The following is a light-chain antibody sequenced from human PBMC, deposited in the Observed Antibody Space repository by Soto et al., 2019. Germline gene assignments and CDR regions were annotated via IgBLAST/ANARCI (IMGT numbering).Light chain of an antibody. CDR1: QSVSNNY. CDR2: GAS. V-gene: IGKV3-20*01. J-gene: IGKJ4*01. CDR3: QQSGSSTLT. Sequence: EIVLTQAPGTLSLSPGERATLSCRASQSVSNNYLAWYQQKPGQAPRLLIYGASSRATGIPDRFSGSGSATDFTLTTSRLEPEDFAVYFCQQSGSSTLTFGVVTKVDIX.